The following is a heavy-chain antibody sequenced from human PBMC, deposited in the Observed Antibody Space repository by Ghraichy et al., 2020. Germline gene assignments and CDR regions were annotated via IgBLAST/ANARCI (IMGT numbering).Heavy chain of an antibody. D-gene: IGHD6-13*01. J-gene: IGHJ4*02. CDR3: ARGRKSSQQLVPLPFDY. CDR2: INHSGST. CDR1: NVPFDSYY. Sequence: SETLSLTCAVSNVPFDSYYLSWIRQPPGKGLEWIGEINHSGSTNYNPSLRSRVTISVDRSKSQFSLRLSAVTAADTAVYYCARGRKSSQQLVPLPFDYWGQGTLVTVSS. V-gene: IGHV4-34*01.